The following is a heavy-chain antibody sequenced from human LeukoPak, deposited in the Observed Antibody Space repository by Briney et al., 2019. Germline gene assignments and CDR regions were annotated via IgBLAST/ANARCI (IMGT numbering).Heavy chain of an antibody. D-gene: IGHD2-2*01. CDR1: GGSFSGYS. Sequence: SETLSLTCVVYGGSFSGYSWSWIRQPPGKGLEWIGEINQRRNTNYNPSLKSRVTISVDTSKNQFSLKLSSVTAADTAVYYCAMRVPAENTYYFDYWGQGTLVTVSS. CDR3: AMRVPAENTYYFDY. V-gene: IGHV4-34*01. CDR2: INQRRNT. J-gene: IGHJ4*02.